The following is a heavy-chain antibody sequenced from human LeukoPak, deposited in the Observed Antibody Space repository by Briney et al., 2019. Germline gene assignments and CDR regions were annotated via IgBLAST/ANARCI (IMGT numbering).Heavy chain of an antibody. CDR2: IKQDGSEK. J-gene: IGHJ3*02. V-gene: IGHV3-7*03. Sequence: GGSLRLSCAASGVTFNDFWMSWVRQAPGKGLEWVANIKQDGSEKYYVDSVKGRFTISRDNSKNTLYLQMNSLRAEDTAVYYCARDRTGTTPPGAFDIWGQGTMVTVSS. D-gene: IGHD1-1*01. CDR1: GVTFNDFW. CDR3: ARDRTGTTPPGAFDI.